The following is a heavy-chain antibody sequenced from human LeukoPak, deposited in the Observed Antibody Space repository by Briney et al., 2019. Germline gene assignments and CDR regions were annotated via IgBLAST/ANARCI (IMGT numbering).Heavy chain of an antibody. Sequence: PSETLSLTCTVSGGTISSSSYYWGWIRQPPGKGLEWIGSIYYSGSTYYNPSLKSRVTISVDTSKNQFSLKLSSVTAADTAVYYCARRIGSGYYSYYYYYMDVWGKGTTVTFSS. J-gene: IGHJ6*03. CDR3: ARRIGSGYYSYYYYYMDV. D-gene: IGHD3-22*01. CDR1: GGTISSSSYY. V-gene: IGHV4-39*01. CDR2: IYYSGST.